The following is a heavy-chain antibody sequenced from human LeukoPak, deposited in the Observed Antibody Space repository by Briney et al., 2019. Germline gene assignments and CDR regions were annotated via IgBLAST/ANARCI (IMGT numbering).Heavy chain of an antibody. CDR1: GYTLTGYY. J-gene: IGHJ4*02. D-gene: IGHD5-12*01. Sequence: ASVKVSCKASGYTLTGYYMHWVRQATGQGLEWMGWINPNSGGTNHAQKFQGRVTMTRDTSISTAYMELSRLRSDDTAVYYCARGEGYSGYDSPDYWGQGTLVTVSS. V-gene: IGHV1-2*02. CDR2: INPNSGGT. CDR3: ARGEGYSGYDSPDY.